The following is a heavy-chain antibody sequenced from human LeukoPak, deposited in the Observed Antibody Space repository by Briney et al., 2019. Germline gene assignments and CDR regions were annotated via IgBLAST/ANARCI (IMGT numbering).Heavy chain of an antibody. CDR3: AGHLPTKFTMIVD. CDR1: GGSISSYY. J-gene: IGHJ4*02. Sequence: SETLSLTCTVSGGSISSYYWSWIRQPAGKGLEWIGRIYTSGSTNYNPSLKSRVTMSVDTSKNQFSLKLSSVTAADTAVYYCAGHLPTKFTMIVDWGQGTLVTVSS. V-gene: IGHV4-4*07. D-gene: IGHD3-22*01. CDR2: IYTSGST.